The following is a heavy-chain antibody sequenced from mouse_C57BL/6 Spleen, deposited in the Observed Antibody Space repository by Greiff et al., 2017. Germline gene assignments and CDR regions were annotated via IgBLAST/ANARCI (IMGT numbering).Heavy chain of an antibody. CDR2: IDPHSGGT. Sequence: QQSCKASGYTFTSYWMHWVKQRPGRGLEWIGRIDPHSGGTKYNEKFKSKGTLTVDKPSSTAYMQLSSLTSEDSAVYYCARDEGTGKPFAYWGQGTLVTVSA. CDR1: GYTFTSYW. D-gene: IGHD4-1*01. CDR3: ARDEGTGKPFAY. V-gene: IGHV1-72*01. J-gene: IGHJ3*01.